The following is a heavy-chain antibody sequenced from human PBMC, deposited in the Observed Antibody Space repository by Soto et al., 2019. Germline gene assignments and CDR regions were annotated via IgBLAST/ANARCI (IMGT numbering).Heavy chain of an antibody. Sequence: GGSLRLSCAASGFTFSSYSMNWVRQAPGKGLEWVSSISSSSSYIYYADSVKGRFTISRDNAKNSLYLQMNSLRAEDTAVYYCARVYYIWGSYRYCLDYWGQGTLVTVSS. CDR3: ARVYYIWGSYRYCLDY. J-gene: IGHJ4*02. CDR2: ISSSSSYI. D-gene: IGHD3-16*02. CDR1: GFTFSSYS. V-gene: IGHV3-21*01.